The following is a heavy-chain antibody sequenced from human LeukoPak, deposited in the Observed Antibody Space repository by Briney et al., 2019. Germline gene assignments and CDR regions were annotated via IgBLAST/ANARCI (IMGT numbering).Heavy chain of an antibody. Sequence: GGSLRLSCAASGFTFSSYAMHWVRQAPGKGLEWVAFISYDGSNKYYADSVKGRFTISRDNSKNTLYLQMNSLRAEDTAVYYCARATDGDYGPRYYYYGMDVWGQGTTVTVSS. CDR3: ARATDGDYGPRYYYYGMDV. CDR1: GFTFSSYA. CDR2: ISYDGSNK. J-gene: IGHJ6*02. D-gene: IGHD4-17*01. V-gene: IGHV3-30-3*01.